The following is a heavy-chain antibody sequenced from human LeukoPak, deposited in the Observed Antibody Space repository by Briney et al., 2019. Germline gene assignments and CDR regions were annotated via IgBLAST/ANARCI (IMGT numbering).Heavy chain of an antibody. Sequence: SETLSLTCTVSGGSISNYYWSWIRQPAGKGLEWIGRIYSSGTTNYNPSLNSRVTISVDTSKNQFSLKLSSVTAADTAVYYCARQVRYSSSWYGFDYWGQGTLVTVSS. CDR1: GGSISNYY. CDR3: ARQVRYSSSWYGFDY. J-gene: IGHJ4*02. V-gene: IGHV4-4*07. CDR2: IYSSGTT. D-gene: IGHD6-13*01.